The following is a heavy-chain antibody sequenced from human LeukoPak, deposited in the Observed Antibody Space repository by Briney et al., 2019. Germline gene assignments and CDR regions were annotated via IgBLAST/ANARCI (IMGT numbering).Heavy chain of an antibody. D-gene: IGHD6-13*01. Sequence: ASVKVSCKVSGYTLTEFSMHWVRHAPGKGLEWMGGFDPEDGETIYAQKFQGRVTMTEDTSTDTAYMELSSLRSEDTAVYYCATDASSWGGLSRLVLDYWGQGTLVTVSS. CDR3: ATDASSWGGLSRLVLDY. CDR1: GYTLTEFS. CDR2: FDPEDGET. J-gene: IGHJ4*02. V-gene: IGHV1-24*01.